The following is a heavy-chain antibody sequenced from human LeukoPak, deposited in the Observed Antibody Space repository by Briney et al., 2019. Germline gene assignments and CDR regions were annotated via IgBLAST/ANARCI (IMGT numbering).Heavy chain of an antibody. CDR1: GGSISSYY. J-gene: IGHJ4*02. V-gene: IGHV4-59*12. Sequence: SETLSLTCTVSGGSISSYYWSWIRQPPGKGLEWIGYIYYSGSTNYNPSLKSRVTISVDRSKNQFSLKLSPVTAADTAVYYCARGTEYYDFWSGSYYFDYWGQGTLVTVSS. CDR2: IYYSGST. D-gene: IGHD3-3*01. CDR3: ARGTEYYDFWSGSYYFDY.